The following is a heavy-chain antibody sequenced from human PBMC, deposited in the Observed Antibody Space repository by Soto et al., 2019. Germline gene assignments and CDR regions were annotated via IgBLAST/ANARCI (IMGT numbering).Heavy chain of an antibody. CDR2: IIPILGIA. Sequence: ASVKVSCKASGGTFSSYTISWVRQAPGQGLEWMGRIIPILGIANYAQKFQGRVTITADKSTSTAYMELSSLRSEDTAVYYCARDNCSGGSCYSHYYYYYYMDVWGKGTTVAVSS. CDR3: ARDNCSGGSCYSHYYYYYYMDV. D-gene: IGHD2-15*01. V-gene: IGHV1-69*04. CDR1: GGTFSSYT. J-gene: IGHJ6*03.